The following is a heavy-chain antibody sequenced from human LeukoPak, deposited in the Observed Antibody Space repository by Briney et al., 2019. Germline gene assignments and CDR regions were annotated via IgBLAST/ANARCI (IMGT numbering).Heavy chain of an antibody. Sequence: ASETLSLTCTVSGGSISSSSYYWGWIRQPPGKGLEWIGSIYYSGRTYNNPSLKSRVTISVDTSKNQFSLKLSSVTAADTAVYYCARHRWDGTFNFDYWGQGTLVPVSS. J-gene: IGHJ4*02. CDR1: GGSISSSSYY. CDR3: ARHRWDGTFNFDY. D-gene: IGHD1-1*01. CDR2: IYYSGRT. V-gene: IGHV4-39*01.